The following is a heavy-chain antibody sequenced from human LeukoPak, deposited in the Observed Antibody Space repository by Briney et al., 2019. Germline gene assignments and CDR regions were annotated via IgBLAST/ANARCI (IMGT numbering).Heavy chain of an antibody. CDR3: ARDTRTTYAFDI. D-gene: IGHD1-1*01. J-gene: IGHJ3*02. CDR2: IYSRGST. V-gene: IGHV4-61*01. Sequence: SEILSLTCSVSGDSFSRNTYSWGWIRQPPGKGLEWIGYIYSRGSTKYNPSLTSRVTISVDTSKNQFSLKLSSVTAADTAVYYCARDTRTTYAFDIWGPGAMVTVSS. CDR1: GDSFSRNTYS.